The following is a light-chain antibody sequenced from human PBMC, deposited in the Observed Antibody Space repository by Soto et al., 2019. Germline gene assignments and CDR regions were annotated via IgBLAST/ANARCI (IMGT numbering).Light chain of an antibody. CDR2: DAS. CDR3: QQRTDWPPVYT. V-gene: IGKV3-11*01. CDR1: QSVGSY. J-gene: IGKJ2*01. Sequence: EIVLTQSPATLSLSPGERATLSCRASQSVGSYLAWYQQRPGQAPRLLIFDASNRATGIPSRFSGSGSGTDFTLTISALKSEDFAVYYCQQRTDWPPVYTFGQGTKLEIK.